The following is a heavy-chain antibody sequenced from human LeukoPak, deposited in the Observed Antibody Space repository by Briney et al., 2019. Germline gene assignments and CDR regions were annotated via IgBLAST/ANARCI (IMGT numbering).Heavy chain of an antibody. CDR1: GFTFADYA. J-gene: IGHJ6*04. V-gene: IGHV3-9*01. CDR3: AELGITMIGGV. Sequence: PGRSLRLSCAASGFTFADYAMHWVRQTPGKGLEWVSGISWNSGNIDYADSVKGRFTISRDNAKNSLYLQMKSLRAEDTAVYYCAELGITMIGGVWGKGTTVTISS. D-gene: IGHD3-10*02. CDR2: ISWNSGNI.